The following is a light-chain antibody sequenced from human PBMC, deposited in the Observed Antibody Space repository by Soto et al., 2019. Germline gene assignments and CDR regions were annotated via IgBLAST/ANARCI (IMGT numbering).Light chain of an antibody. V-gene: IGKV1-39*01. CDR1: QSINSY. CDR2: GAS. Sequence: IPLTQSPSSLSASVGDRVTVTCRASQSINSYLNWYQQKPGKAPTLLIYGASTLQSGVPSRFSGGGSRTDFTLTISSLQTEDFATYYCQQSYRSPYTFGQGTKLEI. J-gene: IGKJ2*01. CDR3: QQSYRSPYT.